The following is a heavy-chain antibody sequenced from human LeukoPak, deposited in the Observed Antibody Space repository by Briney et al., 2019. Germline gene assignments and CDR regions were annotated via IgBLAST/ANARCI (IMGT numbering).Heavy chain of an antibody. V-gene: IGHV3-7*01. CDR2: MKQDASET. CDR1: GFTISNCR. CDR3: ARLLGWFGY. D-gene: IGHD3-10*01. Sequence: GGSLRLSCAASGFTISNCRICWVRQAPGKGLEWVASMKQDASETYYVDSVNGRFTSSRDNAKISLDLQMNSLRAEDTAVYYCARLLGWFGYWGQGTLVTVSS. J-gene: IGHJ4*02.